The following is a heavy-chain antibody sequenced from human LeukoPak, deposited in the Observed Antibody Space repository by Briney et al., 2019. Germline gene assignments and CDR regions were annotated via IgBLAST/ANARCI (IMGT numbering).Heavy chain of an antibody. CDR1: GYTFTSYD. J-gene: IGHJ5*02. CDR2: MNPNSGNT. Sequence: ASVKVSCEASGYTFTSYDINWVRQATGQGLEWMGWMNPNSGNTGYAQKFQGRVTMTRNTSISTAYMELSSLRSEDTAVYYCARSRGYDFWSGYHHWFDPWRQGTLVTVSS. D-gene: IGHD3-3*01. V-gene: IGHV1-8*01. CDR3: ARSRGYDFWSGYHHWFDP.